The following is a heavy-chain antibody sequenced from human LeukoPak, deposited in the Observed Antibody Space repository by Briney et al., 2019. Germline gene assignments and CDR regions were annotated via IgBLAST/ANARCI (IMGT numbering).Heavy chain of an antibody. J-gene: IGHJ6*04. V-gene: IGHV3-30*04. CDR3: ARDHYTVRGVIGGMDV. Sequence: GGSLRLSCAASGFTFSSYAMHWVRQAPGKGLEWVPVISYDRSNKYYADSVKGRFTISRDNSKNTLYLQMNSLRAEDTAVYYCARDHYTVRGVIGGMDVWGKGTTVTVSS. CDR1: GFTFSSYA. D-gene: IGHD3-10*01. CDR2: ISYDRSNK.